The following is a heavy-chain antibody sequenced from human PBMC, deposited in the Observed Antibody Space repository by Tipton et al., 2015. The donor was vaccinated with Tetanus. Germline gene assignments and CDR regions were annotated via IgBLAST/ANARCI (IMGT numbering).Heavy chain of an antibody. Sequence: TLSLTCTVSGGSVSSGSYYWSWIRQPPGKGLEWIGYIYYSGSTNYNPSLKSRVTISVDTSKNQFSLKLSSVTAADTAAYYCARDSRIYSSGYYYDYFDYWGQGTLVTVSS. V-gene: IGHV4-61*01. J-gene: IGHJ4*02. CDR2: IYYSGST. CDR3: ARDSRIYSSGYYYDYFDY. CDR1: GGSVSSGSYY. D-gene: IGHD3-22*01.